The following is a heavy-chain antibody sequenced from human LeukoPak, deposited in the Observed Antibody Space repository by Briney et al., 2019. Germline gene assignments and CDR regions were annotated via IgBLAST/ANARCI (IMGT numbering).Heavy chain of an antibody. D-gene: IGHD2-2*01. CDR3: ARHEDKASRTSPGRVDP. Sequence: SETLSLTCTVSGGSISSSFHYWGWIRQPSGKGLEWIGSIYYSGSTNYNPSLKSRVTISVDTSKNQFSLKLSSVTAADTAVYHCARHEDKASRTSPGRVDPWGQGTLVTVSS. CDR2: IYYSGST. V-gene: IGHV4-39*01. CDR1: GGSISSSFHY. J-gene: IGHJ5*02.